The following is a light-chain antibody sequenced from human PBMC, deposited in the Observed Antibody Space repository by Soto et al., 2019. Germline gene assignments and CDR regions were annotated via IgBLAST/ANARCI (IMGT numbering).Light chain of an antibody. CDR3: QSYDSSLSGLYV. J-gene: IGLJ1*01. V-gene: IGLV1-40*01. CDR1: NSNIGAGYD. CDR2: GDI. Sequence: QSVLTQPPSVAGAPGQRVTISCTGSNSNIGAGYDVHWYQHLPGTAPKLLIYGDINRPSWVPDRFSGSKSGTSASLAITGLQAEDEADYYCQSYDSSLSGLYVFGTGTNVTVL.